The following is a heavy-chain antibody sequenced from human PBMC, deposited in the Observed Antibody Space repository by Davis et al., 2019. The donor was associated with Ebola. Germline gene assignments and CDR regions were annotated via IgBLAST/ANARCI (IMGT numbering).Heavy chain of an antibody. CDR2: ISYSGGTA. J-gene: IGHJ4*02. CDR1: GFRFATYT. Sequence: GESLKISCAASGFRFATYTMNWVRQAPGKGLEWVAGISYSGGTAYYAGSVRGRFTISRDNSKNTLYLQMNSLRAEDTAVYYCAKHRYDSSGYVLVGWSSFDYWGQGTLVTVSS. V-gene: IGHV3-23*01. CDR3: AKHRYDSSGYVLVGWSSFDY. D-gene: IGHD3-22*01.